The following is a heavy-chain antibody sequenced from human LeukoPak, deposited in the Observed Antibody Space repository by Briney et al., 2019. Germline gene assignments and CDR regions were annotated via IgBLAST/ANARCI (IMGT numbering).Heavy chain of an antibody. D-gene: IGHD2-2*01. CDR2: ISGSGGST. V-gene: IGHV3-23*01. CDR1: GLTFSSYA. CDR3: AKDAPVNIVVVPAANS. Sequence: GGSLRLSCAASGLTFSSYAMSWVRQAPGKGLEWVSAISGSGGSTYYADSVKGRFTISRDNSKNTPYLQMNSLRAEDTAVYYCAKDAPVNIVVVPAANSWGQGTLVTVSS. J-gene: IGHJ4*02.